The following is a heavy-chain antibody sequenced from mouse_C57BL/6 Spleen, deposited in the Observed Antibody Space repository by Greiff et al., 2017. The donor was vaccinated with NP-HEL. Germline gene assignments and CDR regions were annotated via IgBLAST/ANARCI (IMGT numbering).Heavy chain of an antibody. CDR2: ISYDGSN. Sequence: EVQLKESGPGLVKPSQSLSLTCSVTGYSITSGYYWNWIRQFPGNKLEWMGYISYDGSNNYNPSLKNRISITRDTSKNQFFLKLNSVTTEDTATYYCARGDYSKTWFAYWGQGTLVTVSA. CDR1: GYSITSGYY. V-gene: IGHV3-6*01. CDR3: ARGDYSKTWFAY. D-gene: IGHD2-5*01. J-gene: IGHJ3*01.